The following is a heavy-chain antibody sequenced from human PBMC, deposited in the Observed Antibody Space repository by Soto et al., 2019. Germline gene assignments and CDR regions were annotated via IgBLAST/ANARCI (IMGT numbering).Heavy chain of an antibody. J-gene: IGHJ5*02. CDR3: ARRQNLNNLFDT. CDR1: GGSITNNY. D-gene: IGHD1-7*01. V-gene: IGHV4-59*08. Sequence: SETLSLTCTVSGGSITNNYWSWIRQSPGKGLEWIGCSYYSGSTSYNPSLRSRVTISIDTSKTQFSLRLRSVTAADTAVYYCARRQNLNNLFDTWGQGTLVTVS. CDR2: SYYSGST.